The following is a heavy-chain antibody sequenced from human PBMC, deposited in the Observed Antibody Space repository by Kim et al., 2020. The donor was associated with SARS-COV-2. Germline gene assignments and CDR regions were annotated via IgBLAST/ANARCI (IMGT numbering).Heavy chain of an antibody. V-gene: IGHV3-43*02. J-gene: IGHJ4*02. CDR2: ISGDGGST. D-gene: IGHD3-22*01. CDR1: GFTFDDYA. Sequence: GGSLRLSCAASGFTFDDYAMHWVRQAPGKGLEWVSLISGDGGSTYYADSVKGRFTISRDNNKNSLYLQMNSLRTEDTALYYCAKDRYYDSSGYRDYWGQGTLVTVSS. CDR3: AKDRYYDSSGYRDY.